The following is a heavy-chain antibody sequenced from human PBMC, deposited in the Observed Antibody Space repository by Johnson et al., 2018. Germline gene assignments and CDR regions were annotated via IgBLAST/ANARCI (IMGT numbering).Heavy chain of an antibody. CDR1: GFGFSGTW. D-gene: IGHD3-16*02. CDR3: TALSTFGGVVVISD. CDR2: IKNGGTT. J-gene: IGHJ4*02. Sequence: VQLVESGGGFVKPGGSLRLSCTASGFGFSGTWMDWVRQAPGKGVEWVGRIKNGGTTVYAAPVEGSFTISRDDSRNTVYLQMKSLKREDTAVYSCTALSTFGGVVVISDWGQGTLVTVSS. V-gene: IGHV3-15*07.